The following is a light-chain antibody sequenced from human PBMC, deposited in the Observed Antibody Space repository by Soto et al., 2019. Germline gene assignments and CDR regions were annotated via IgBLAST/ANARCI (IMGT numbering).Light chain of an antibody. V-gene: IGLV1-44*01. CDR3: AAWDDSLNGPI. CDR1: YSNIGIND. CDR2: DTT. Sequence: QSVLTQPPSASGTPGQRVIVSCSGTYSNIGINDVHWYRQLSGSAPQILIYDTTERATGVPDRFSGSKSGTSASLAISGLQAEGEADYHCAAWDDSLNGPIFGGGTKVTVL. J-gene: IGLJ2*01.